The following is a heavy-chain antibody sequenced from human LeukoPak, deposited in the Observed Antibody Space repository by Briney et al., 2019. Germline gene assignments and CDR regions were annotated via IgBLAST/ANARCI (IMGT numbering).Heavy chain of an antibody. CDR3: ARTDYYDSSGYLINWFDP. CDR2: IYYSGST. Sequence: SETLSLTCTVSGGSISSSSYYWGWIRQPPGKGLEWIGSIYYSGSTYYNPSLKSRVTISVDTSKNQFSLKLSSVTAADTAVYYCARTDYYDSSGYLINWFDPWGQGTLVTVPS. V-gene: IGHV4-39*01. D-gene: IGHD3-22*01. J-gene: IGHJ5*02. CDR1: GGSISSSSYY.